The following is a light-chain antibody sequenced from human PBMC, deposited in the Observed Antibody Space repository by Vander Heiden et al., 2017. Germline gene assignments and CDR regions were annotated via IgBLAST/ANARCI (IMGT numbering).Light chain of an antibody. V-gene: IGKV1-33*01. Sequence: DIQMTPTTSSLSGSVGDRVTITCQASQAIANYFNWYQQKPGKAPKLLIYDASNLETGVPSRFSGSGSGTDFTFSISSLQPEDIATYYCQQHNTVPYTFGQGTKLEI. CDR2: DAS. J-gene: IGKJ2*01. CDR3: QQHNTVPYT. CDR1: QAIANY.